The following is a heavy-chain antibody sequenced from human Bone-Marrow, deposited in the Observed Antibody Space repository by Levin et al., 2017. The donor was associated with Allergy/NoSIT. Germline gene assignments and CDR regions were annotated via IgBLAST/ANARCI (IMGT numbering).Heavy chain of an antibody. V-gene: IGHV3-9*01. Sequence: LSLTCVASGFTFEDSAMHWVRPRPGKGLEWVSGISWNGGTAGYGDSVKGRFTSSRDNAKRSLYLQMNSLRDEDTASYYCAKGSRYDFYYGMDVWGQGTTVTVSS. CDR3: AKGSRYDFYYGMDV. CDR2: ISWNGGTA. CDR1: GFTFEDSA. J-gene: IGHJ6*02.